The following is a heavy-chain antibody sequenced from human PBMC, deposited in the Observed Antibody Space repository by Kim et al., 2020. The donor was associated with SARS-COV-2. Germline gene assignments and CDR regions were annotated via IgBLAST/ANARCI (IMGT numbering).Heavy chain of an antibody. J-gene: IGHJ4*02. V-gene: IGHV1-3*01. Sequence: ASVKVSCKASGYTFYTYAMHWVRQAPGQRLEWMGWINGDNGYTEYSQKFQGRVTITRDTSAQTAYMELTSLRSEDTALYYCARDHRNDTGYYSFDYWGQGTLVTVSS. CDR3: ARDHRNDTGYYSFDY. CDR2: INGDNGYT. D-gene: IGHD3-22*01. CDR1: GYTFYTYA.